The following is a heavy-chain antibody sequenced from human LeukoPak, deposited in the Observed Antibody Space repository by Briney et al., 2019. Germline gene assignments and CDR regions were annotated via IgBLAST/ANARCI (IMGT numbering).Heavy chain of an antibody. CDR2: IYYSGST. CDR1: GGSISSGDYY. D-gene: IGHD3-22*01. J-gene: IGHJ4*02. V-gene: IGHV4-30-4*08. Sequence: SETLSLTCTASGGSISSGDYYWSWIRQPPGKGLEWIGYIYYSGSTYYNPSLKSRVTISVDTPKNQFSLKLSSVTAADTAVYYCARDRNYYDSSGYYYGTYYFDYWGQGTLVTVSS. CDR3: ARDRNYYDSSGYYYGTYYFDY.